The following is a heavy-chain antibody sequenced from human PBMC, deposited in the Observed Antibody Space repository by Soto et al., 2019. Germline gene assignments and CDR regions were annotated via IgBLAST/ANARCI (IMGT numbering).Heavy chain of an antibody. Sequence: QVQLVESGGDVVKPGRSLRLSCAAAGFTFSNYGLHWARQAPGQGLEWVAAILCDGRNKYYADSVKGRFTIPSDKSKNTLYMHMNSLRAEDTAVYYGAGGTYDFDYCGQGNLVTVSS. CDR1: GFTFSNYG. J-gene: IGHJ4*02. D-gene: IGHD1-26*01. V-gene: IGHV3-33*01. CDR3: AGGTYDFDY. CDR2: ILCDGRNK.